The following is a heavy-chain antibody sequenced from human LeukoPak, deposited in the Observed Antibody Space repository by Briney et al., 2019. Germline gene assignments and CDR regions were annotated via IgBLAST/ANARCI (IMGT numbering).Heavy chain of an antibody. D-gene: IGHD6-19*01. CDR3: AKEPIAVAGNYYFDY. J-gene: IGHJ4*02. CDR1: GFTFSSYA. V-gene: IGHV3-23*01. Sequence: GGSLRLSCAASGFTFSSYAMSWVRQAPGKGLEWVSAISVSGGSTYYADSVKGRFTISRDNSKNTLYLQMNSLRAEDTAVYYCAKEPIAVAGNYYFDYWGREPWSPSPQ. CDR2: ISVSGGST.